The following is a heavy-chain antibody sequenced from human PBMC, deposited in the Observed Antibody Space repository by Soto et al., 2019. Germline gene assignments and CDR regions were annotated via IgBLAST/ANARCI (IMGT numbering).Heavy chain of an antibody. Sequence: PGGSLRLSCAVSGFTFRSYSVNWVRQAPGKGLEWVSYVTSSSSTIYYADSVKGRFTISRDNAKNSLYLQMNSLRAEDTAVYYCAREGKDIVATIRPYYFDYWGQGTLVTVSS. CDR3: AREGKDIVATIRPYYFDY. D-gene: IGHD5-12*01. V-gene: IGHV3-48*01. CDR1: GFTFRSYS. CDR2: VTSSSSTI. J-gene: IGHJ4*02.